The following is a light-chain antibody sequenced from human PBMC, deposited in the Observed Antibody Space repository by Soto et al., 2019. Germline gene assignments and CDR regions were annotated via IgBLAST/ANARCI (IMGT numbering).Light chain of an antibody. J-gene: IGLJ1*01. CDR1: SSDVGSYNL. V-gene: IGLV2-23*01. CDR3: CSYAGSRIHYV. CDR2: EGS. Sequence: QSVLTQPASVSGSPGQSITISCTGTSSDVGSYNLVSWYQQHPGKAPKLMIYEGSERPSGVSNRFSGSKSGNTASLTISGLLAEDEADYYCCSYAGSRIHYVFGTGTKVTVL.